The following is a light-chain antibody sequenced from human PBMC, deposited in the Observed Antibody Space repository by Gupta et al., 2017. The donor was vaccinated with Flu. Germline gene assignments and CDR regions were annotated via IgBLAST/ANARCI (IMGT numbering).Light chain of an antibody. CDR1: RTNIGSNI. Sequence: QSVLAQPPSASGTPGQRVTISCSGSRTNIGSNIVNCYQQFPGTAPNLLIYSNNKRRAGVPDRVSGSKSGASAALAISGLQSEEEAEYYCETWEDGRGGAFVFGTGTKVTVL. J-gene: IGLJ1*01. CDR3: ETWEDGRGGAFV. V-gene: IGLV1-44*01. CDR2: SNN.